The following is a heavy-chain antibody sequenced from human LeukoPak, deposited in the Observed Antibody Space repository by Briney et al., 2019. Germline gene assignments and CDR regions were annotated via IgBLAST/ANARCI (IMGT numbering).Heavy chain of an antibody. CDR3: ARERPPGDSSNWFLEGYFDI. J-gene: IGHJ4*02. Sequence: SVRVSCKASGGTFSSYAITWVRQAPGQGLEWMGRIIPIFGTANYAQEFQGRVTITTDESTSTAYMELSTLRSDDTAVYYCARERPPGDSSNWFLEGYFDIWGQGTLVTVSS. V-gene: IGHV1-69*05. CDR2: IIPIFGTA. D-gene: IGHD6-13*01. CDR1: GGTFSSYA.